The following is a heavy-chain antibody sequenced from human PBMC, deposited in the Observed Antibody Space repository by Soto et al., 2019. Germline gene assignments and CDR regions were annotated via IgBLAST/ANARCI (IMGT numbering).Heavy chain of an antibody. CDR1: GGSISSGGYY. CDR3: ARSVGPFDY. J-gene: IGHJ4*02. D-gene: IGHD1-26*01. Sequence: QVQLQESGPGLVKPSQTLSLTCTVSGGSISSGGYYWSWIRQHPGKGLEWIGYIYYSGSTYYNPSLXXRXTTXVDKSKNQVSLKLSSVTAADTAVYYCARSVGPFDYWGQGTLVTVSS. CDR2: IYYSGST. V-gene: IGHV4-31*03.